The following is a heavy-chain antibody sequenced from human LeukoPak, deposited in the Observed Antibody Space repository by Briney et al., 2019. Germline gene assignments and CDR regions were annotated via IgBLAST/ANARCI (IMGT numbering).Heavy chain of an antibody. Sequence: GGSLRLSCAASGFTFSSYSMNWVRQAPGKGLEWVSSISSSSSYIYYADSVKGRFTISRDNAKNSLYLQMNSLRAEDTAVYYCARAAPYCSSTSCYSDYRGQGTLVTVSS. CDR2: ISSSSSYI. CDR3: ARAAPYCSSTSCYSDY. J-gene: IGHJ4*02. CDR1: GFTFSSYS. V-gene: IGHV3-21*01. D-gene: IGHD2-2*02.